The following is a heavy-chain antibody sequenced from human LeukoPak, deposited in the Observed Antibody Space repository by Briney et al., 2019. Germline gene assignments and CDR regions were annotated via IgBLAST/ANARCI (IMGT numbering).Heavy chain of an antibody. CDR1: GCTFRNYG. CDR3: AKDSVYIAPASVVASAAFDV. J-gene: IGHJ3*01. V-gene: IGHV3-30*02. Sequence: GEALRLSCAASGCTFRNYGIHWGRQAPGKGLEGVAFIRNDGRKEYFADSVKGRFTISRDNSRNTVSLQMSGLKSEDTGFYYCAKDSVYIAPASVVASAAFDVWGLGTMVTVSS. D-gene: IGHD2-8*01. CDR2: IRNDGRKE.